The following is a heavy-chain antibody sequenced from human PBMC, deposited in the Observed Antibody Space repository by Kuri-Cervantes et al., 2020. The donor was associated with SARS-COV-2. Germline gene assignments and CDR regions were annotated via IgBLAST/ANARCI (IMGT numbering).Heavy chain of an antibody. Sequence: SETLSLTCAVSSYSISSGYYWGWIRQPPGKGLEWIGSIYHSGSTYYNPSLKSRVTISVDTSKNQFSLKLSSVTAADTAVYYCARYRAFGAWADAFDIWGQGTMVTVSS. V-gene: IGHV4-38-2*01. CDR1: SYSISSGYY. J-gene: IGHJ3*02. D-gene: IGHD3-10*01. CDR3: ARYRAFGAWADAFDI. CDR2: IYHSGST.